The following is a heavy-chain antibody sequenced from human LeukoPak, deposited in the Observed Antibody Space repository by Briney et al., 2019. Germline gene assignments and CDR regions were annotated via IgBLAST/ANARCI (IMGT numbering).Heavy chain of an antibody. V-gene: IGHV3-23*01. CDR3: AKDERTYSSGWYGDY. D-gene: IGHD6-19*01. CDR1: GFTFSSYV. CDR2: ISGSGGST. Sequence: PGGSLRLSCAASGFTFSSYVMSWVRQAPGKGLEWVSAISGSGGSTYYADSVKGRFTISRDNSKNTLYLQMNSLRAEDTAVYYCAKDERTYSSGWYGDYWGQGTLVTVSS. J-gene: IGHJ4*02.